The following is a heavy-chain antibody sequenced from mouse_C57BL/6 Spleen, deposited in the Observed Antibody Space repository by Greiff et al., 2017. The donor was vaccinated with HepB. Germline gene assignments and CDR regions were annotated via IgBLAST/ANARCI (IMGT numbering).Heavy chain of an antibody. D-gene: IGHD1-1*01. CDR2: IDPSDSYT. CDR3: ARFPRGSSYYFDY. CDR1: GYTFTSYW. Sequence: QVQLQQPGAELVKPGASVKLSCKASGYTFTSYWMQWVKQRPGQGLEWIGEIDPSDSYTNYNQKFKGKATLTVDTSSSTAYMQLSSLTSEDSAVYYCARFPRGSSYYFDYWGQGTTLTVSS. J-gene: IGHJ2*01. V-gene: IGHV1-50*01.